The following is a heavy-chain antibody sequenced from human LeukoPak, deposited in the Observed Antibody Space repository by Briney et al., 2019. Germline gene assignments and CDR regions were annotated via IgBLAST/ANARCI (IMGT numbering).Heavy chain of an antibody. D-gene: IGHD2-2*01. CDR1: GFNFSSHG. CDR2: IWYDGVNK. Sequence: GGSLRLSCATSGFNFSSHGIHWVGQSPGKGLEWVAVIWYDGVNKYYGDSVKGRFTISRDNSKNTVYLQMNSLRAEDTAVYYCARRAGRYCSSTSCFDLDHWGQGTLVTVSS. V-gene: IGHV3-33*01. CDR3: ARRAGRYCSSTSCFDLDH. J-gene: IGHJ4*02.